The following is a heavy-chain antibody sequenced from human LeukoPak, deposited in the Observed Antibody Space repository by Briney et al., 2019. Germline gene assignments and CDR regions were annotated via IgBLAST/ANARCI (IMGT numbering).Heavy chain of an antibody. V-gene: IGHV3-21*01. D-gene: IGHD5-24*01. CDR3: AKMATISSRGAFDI. CDR2: ISSSSSYI. Sequence: GGSLRLSCSASGFTFSSHAMSWVRQAPGKGLEWVSSISSSSSYIYYADSVKGRFTISRDNAKNSLYLQMNSLRAEDTAVYYCAKMATISSRGAFDIWGQGTMVTVSS. J-gene: IGHJ3*02. CDR1: GFTFSSHA.